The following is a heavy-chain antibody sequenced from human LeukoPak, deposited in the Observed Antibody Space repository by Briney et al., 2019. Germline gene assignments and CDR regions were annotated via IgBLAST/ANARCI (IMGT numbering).Heavy chain of an antibody. CDR1: GGSFSGYY. CDR3: ARAGYSSGWFFDY. CDR2: INHSGNI. Sequence: SETLSLTCAVYGGSFSGYYWSWIRHTPGKGLEWIGEINHSGNINYNPSLKSRVTMSVDTSKNQFSLKLSSVTAADTAVYYCARAGYSSGWFFDYWGQGTLVTVSS. D-gene: IGHD6-19*01. V-gene: IGHV4-34*10. J-gene: IGHJ4*02.